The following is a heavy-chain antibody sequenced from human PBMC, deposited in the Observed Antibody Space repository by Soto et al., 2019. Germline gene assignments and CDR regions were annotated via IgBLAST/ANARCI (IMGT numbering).Heavy chain of an antibody. CDR1: GFTFSSYA. CDR2: VSGGGGST. V-gene: IGHV3-23*01. CDR3: AKDPFTSAWFSFFDY. D-gene: IGHD6-19*01. J-gene: IGHJ4*02. Sequence: GGSLRLSCAASGFTFSSYAMNWVRQAPGKGLEWVSAVSGGGGSTYYADSVKGRFTISRDNSKNTLYLQMNSLRAEDTALYYCAKDPFTSAWFSFFDYWGQRTLVTVSS.